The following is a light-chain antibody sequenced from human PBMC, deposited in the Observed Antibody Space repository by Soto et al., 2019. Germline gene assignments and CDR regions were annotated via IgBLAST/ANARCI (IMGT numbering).Light chain of an antibody. J-gene: IGKJ1*01. CDR1: QSVSTSN. V-gene: IGKV3-20*01. CDR3: QHYGSSLWT. CDR2: DAS. Sequence: IVLTQSPDTLSLSQGEGATLSCRASQSVSTSNFAWYQQKPGQAPRLLIYDASRRATGIPDRFYGRGSGTDFTLTISGLETEDFAVYYCQHYGSSLWTFGQGTKLEIK.